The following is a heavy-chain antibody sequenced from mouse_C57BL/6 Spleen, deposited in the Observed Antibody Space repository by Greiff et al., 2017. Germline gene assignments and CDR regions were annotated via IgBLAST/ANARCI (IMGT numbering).Heavy chain of an antibody. CDR1: GYAFSSSW. CDR2: IYPGDGDT. D-gene: IGHD1-1*01. J-gene: IGHJ2*01. V-gene: IGHV1-82*01. Sequence: VQLKESGPELVKPGASVKISCKASGYAFSSSWMNWVKQRPGKGLEWIGRIYPGDGDTNYNGKFKGKATLTADKSSSTAYMQLSSLTSEDSAVYFCARGKEGSSFFDYWGQGTTLTVSS. CDR3: ARGKEGSSFFDY.